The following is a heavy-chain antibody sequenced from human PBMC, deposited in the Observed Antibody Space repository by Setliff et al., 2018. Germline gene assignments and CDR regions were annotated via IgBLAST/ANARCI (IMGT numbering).Heavy chain of an antibody. Sequence: ASVKVSCKASGYTFTSYGISWVRQAPGQGLEWMGWISAYNGNTNYAQKLQGRVTMTTDTSTSTAYMELRSLSSVTAADTAVYYCARHVGSRSRGYNYYYYYMDVWGKGTTVTVSS. CDR3: ARHVGSRSRGYNYYYYYMDV. CDR2: ISAYNGNT. D-gene: IGHD3-10*01. CDR1: GYTFTSYG. V-gene: IGHV1-18*01. J-gene: IGHJ6*03.